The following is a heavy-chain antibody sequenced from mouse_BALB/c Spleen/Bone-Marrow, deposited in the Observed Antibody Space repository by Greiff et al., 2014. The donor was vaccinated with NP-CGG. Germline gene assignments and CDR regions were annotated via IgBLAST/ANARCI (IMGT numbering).Heavy chain of an antibody. V-gene: IGHV1S81*02. CDR2: INPSNGRT. CDR1: GYTFTNYW. J-gene: IGHJ2*01. CDR3: ARGFDY. Sequence: VQLQQSGAELVKPGASVKLSCKASGYTFTNYWMHWVKQRPGQGLEWIGEINPSNGRTNYNEKFKSKATLTVDKSSSTAYMQLSSLTSEDSAVYYCARGFDYWGQGTTLTASS.